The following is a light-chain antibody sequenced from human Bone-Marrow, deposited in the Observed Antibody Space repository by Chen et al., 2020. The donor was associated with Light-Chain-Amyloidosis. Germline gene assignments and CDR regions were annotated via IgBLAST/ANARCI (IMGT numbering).Light chain of an antibody. CDR3: QQFINYS. CDR2: KAS. J-gene: IGKJ1*01. CDR1: QSISSW. V-gene: IGKV1-5*03. Sequence: DIQMTQSPSTLSASVGDRVTITCRASQSISSWLAWYQQKPGKAPKLLIYKASTLESGVPSRFSGSGSGTDFTLTISGLQPDEFATYYCQQFINYSFGQGTKVEIK.